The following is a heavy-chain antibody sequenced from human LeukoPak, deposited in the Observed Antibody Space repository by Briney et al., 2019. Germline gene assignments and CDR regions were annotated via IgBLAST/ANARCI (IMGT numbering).Heavy chain of an antibody. CDR2: LWYDGSNK. CDR3: ARELYSGYDPYYYYGMDV. J-gene: IGHJ6*02. Sequence: GGSLRLSCAASGFTFSSYGMHWVRQAPGKGLEWVAVLWYDGSNKYYADSVKGRFTISRDNSKNTLYLQMNSLRAEDTAVYYCARELYSGYDPYYYYGMDVWGQGTTVTVSS. CDR1: GFTFSSYG. V-gene: IGHV3-33*01. D-gene: IGHD5-12*01.